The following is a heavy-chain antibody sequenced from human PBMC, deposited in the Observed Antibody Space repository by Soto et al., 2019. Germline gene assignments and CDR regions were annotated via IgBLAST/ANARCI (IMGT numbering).Heavy chain of an antibody. CDR3: ARGRYSRGVRLDY. V-gene: IGHV3-48*01. D-gene: IGHD2-15*01. CDR2: ISSSSSTI. J-gene: IGHJ4*02. CDR1: GFTFSSYS. Sequence: GGSLRLSCAASGFTFSSYSMNWVRQAPGKGLEWVSYISSSSSTIYYADSVKGRFTISRDNAKNSLYLQMNSLRAEDTAVYYCARGRYSRGVRLDYWGQGTLVTVSS.